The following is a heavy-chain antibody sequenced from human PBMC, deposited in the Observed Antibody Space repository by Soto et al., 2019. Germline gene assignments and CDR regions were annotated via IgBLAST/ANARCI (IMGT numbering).Heavy chain of an antibody. J-gene: IGHJ6*03. CDR1: GGSFSGYY. Sequence: PSDTLSLTCAVYGGSFSGYYWSWIRQPPGKVLEWIAEINHSGSTNYNPSLKSRVTISVDTSKNQFSLKLSSVTAADTAVYYCARGVRPNCSSTSCYGGSYYYYYMDVSGKGTRDTVSS. D-gene: IGHD2-2*01. V-gene: IGHV4-34*01. CDR3: ARGVRPNCSSTSCYGGSYYYYYMDV. CDR2: INHSGST.